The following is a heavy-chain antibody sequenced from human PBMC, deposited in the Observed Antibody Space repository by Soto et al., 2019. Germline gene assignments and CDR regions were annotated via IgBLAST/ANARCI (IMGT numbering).Heavy chain of an antibody. V-gene: IGHV1-46*01. Sequence: QVQLVQSGAEVKKPGASVKVSCKASGYTFTSYYMHWVRQAPGQGLEWMGIIKPSGGSTSYAQKFQGRVTMTRDTSTSTVYMALSSLRSEDTAVYYCARASTVTTDPWGQGTLVTVSS. CDR2: IKPSGGST. J-gene: IGHJ5*02. CDR3: ARASTVTTDP. CDR1: GYTFTSYY. D-gene: IGHD4-4*01.